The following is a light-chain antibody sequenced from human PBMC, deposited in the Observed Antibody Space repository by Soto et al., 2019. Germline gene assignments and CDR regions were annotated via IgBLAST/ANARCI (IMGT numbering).Light chain of an antibody. CDR3: QQYNDWPLT. J-gene: IGKJ1*01. CDR1: QSVSSN. CDR2: GAF. V-gene: IGKV3-15*01. Sequence: IVSKKSPATLSCAPGERATLSCRASQSVSSNLAWYQQKPGQAPSLLIYGAFTRATGIPARFSGTGSGTEFTLTISSLQSEDFALYYCQQYNDWPLTFGQGTKVDI.